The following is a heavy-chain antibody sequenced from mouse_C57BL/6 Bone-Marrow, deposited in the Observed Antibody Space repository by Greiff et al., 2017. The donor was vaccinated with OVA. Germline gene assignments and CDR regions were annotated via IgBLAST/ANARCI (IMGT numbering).Heavy chain of an antibody. D-gene: IGHD1-1*01. J-gene: IGHJ3*01. CDR1: GYTFTSYW. CDR2: IYPGSGST. V-gene: IGHV1-55*01. CDR3: ARGELLRSPGFAY. Sequence: QVQLQQPGAELVKPGASVKMSCKASGYTFTSYWITWVKQRPGQGLEWIGDIYPGSGSTNYNEKFKSKATLTVDTSSSTAYMQLSSLTSEDSAVYYCARGELLRSPGFAYWGQGTLVTVSA.